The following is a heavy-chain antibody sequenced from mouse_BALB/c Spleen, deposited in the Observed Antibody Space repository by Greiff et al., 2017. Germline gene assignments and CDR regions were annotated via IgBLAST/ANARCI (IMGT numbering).Heavy chain of an antibody. D-gene: IGHD1-2*01. CDR3: TRRYYGYSFFAY. CDR2: IDPEPGGT. Sequence: VKLVESGAELVRPGASVTLSCKASGYTFTDYEMHWVKQTPVHGLEWIGAIDPEPGGTAYNQKFKGKATLTADKSSSTAYMELRSLTSEDSAVYYCTRRYYGYSFFAYWGQGTLVTVSA. V-gene: IGHV1-15*01. CDR1: GYTFTDYE. J-gene: IGHJ3*01.